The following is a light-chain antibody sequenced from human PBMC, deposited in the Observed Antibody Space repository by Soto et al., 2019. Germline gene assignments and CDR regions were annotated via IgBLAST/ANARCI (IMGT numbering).Light chain of an antibody. CDR3: SSYTTTSTPYV. V-gene: IGLV2-14*01. CDR1: TSDVGGYDY. CDR2: EVN. Sequence: QSVLTQLASVSGSPGQSITISCTGTTSDVGGYDYVSWYQHHPGKAPKLIIYEVNYRPSGVSNRFSGSKSGNTASLTISGLQSEDEADYYCSSYTTTSTPYVFGTGTKLTVL. J-gene: IGLJ1*01.